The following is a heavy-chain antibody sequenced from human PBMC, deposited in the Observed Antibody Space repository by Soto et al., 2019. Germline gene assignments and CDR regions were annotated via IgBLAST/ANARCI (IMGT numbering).Heavy chain of an antibody. Sequence: EVQLVESGGGLVQPGRSLRLSCAASGFTFDDYAMHWVRQAPGKGLEWVSGISWNSGSIGYADSVKGRFTISRDNAKNSLYLQMNSLRAEDTALYYCAKETRGYSYGPFDYWGQGTLVTVSS. CDR3: AKETRGYSYGPFDY. D-gene: IGHD5-18*01. J-gene: IGHJ4*02. CDR1: GFTFDDYA. V-gene: IGHV3-9*01. CDR2: ISWNSGSI.